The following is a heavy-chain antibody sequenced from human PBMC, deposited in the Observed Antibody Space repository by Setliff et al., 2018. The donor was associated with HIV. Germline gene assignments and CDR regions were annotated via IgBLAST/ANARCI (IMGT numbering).Heavy chain of an antibody. D-gene: IGHD2-8*01. J-gene: IGHJ4*02. V-gene: IGHV3-74*01. CDR3: ARDEFPYARDI. CDR2: ISPDGTKT. Sequence: PGGSLRLSCAASGFTFRAHWMLWFRQAPGKGLMWVSRISPDGTKTNHADSVKGRCTTSRDNSKNMFYLQKNNVRSYDTGFYYCARDEFPYARDIWGPGTLVTVSS. CDR1: GFTFRAHW.